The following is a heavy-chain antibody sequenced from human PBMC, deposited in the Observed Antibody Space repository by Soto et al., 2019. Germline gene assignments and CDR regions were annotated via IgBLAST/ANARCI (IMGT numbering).Heavy chain of an antibody. CDR2: IYYSGST. J-gene: IGHJ6*02. D-gene: IGHD2-2*01. CDR1: GGSISSSSYY. Sequence: PSETLSLTCTVSGGSISSSSYYWGWISQPPGKGLEWIGSIYYSGSTYYNPSLKSRVTISVDTSKNQFSLKLSSVTAADTAVYYCARHGWGSTSFYYYYYYGMDVWGQGTTVTVSS. V-gene: IGHV4-39*01. CDR3: ARHGWGSTSFYYYYYYGMDV.